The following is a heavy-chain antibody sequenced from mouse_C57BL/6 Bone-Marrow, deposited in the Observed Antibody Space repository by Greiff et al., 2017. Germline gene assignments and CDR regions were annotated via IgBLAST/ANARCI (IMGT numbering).Heavy chain of an antibody. CDR3: ARGGNSNQSWFAY. D-gene: IGHD2-1*01. J-gene: IGHJ3*01. CDR1: GYNFTDHS. V-gene: IGHV1-78*01. CDR2: IYPRDGST. Sequence: QVQLQQSDAELVKPGASVKISCKVSGYNFTDHSIHWVKQRPEQGLEWIGYIYPRDGSTKYNEKFKGKATLTADKSSSTAYRQLNSLTSEDSAVYYCARGGNSNQSWFAYWGQGTLVTVSA.